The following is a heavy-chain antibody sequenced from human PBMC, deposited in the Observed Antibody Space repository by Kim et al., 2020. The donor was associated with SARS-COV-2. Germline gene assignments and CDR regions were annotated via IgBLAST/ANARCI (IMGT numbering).Heavy chain of an antibody. CDR3: AKARLALTGYYSDSLDY. V-gene: IGHV3-9*01. J-gene: IGHJ4*02. CDR2: ISWNSGSI. CDR1: GFTFGDYA. Sequence: GGSLRLSCAASGFTFGDYAMHWVRQAPGKGLEWVSGISWNSGSIGYADSVKGRFTISRDNAKNSLYLQMNSLRAEDTALYYCAKARLALTGYYSDSLDYWGQGTLVTVSS. D-gene: IGHD3-9*01.